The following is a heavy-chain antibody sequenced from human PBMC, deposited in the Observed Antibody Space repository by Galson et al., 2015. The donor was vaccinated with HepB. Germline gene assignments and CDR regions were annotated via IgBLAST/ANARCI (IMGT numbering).Heavy chain of an antibody. Sequence: SLRLSCAASGFTFSSYGMHWVRQAPGKGLEWVAFIRYDGSNKYYADSVKGRFTISRDNSKNTLYLQMNSLRAEDTAVYYCAKDRSQYYDILTGYPLYYFDYWGQGTLVTVSS. CDR1: GFTFSSYG. J-gene: IGHJ4*02. CDR2: IRYDGSNK. D-gene: IGHD3-9*01. V-gene: IGHV3-30*02. CDR3: AKDRSQYYDILTGYPLYYFDY.